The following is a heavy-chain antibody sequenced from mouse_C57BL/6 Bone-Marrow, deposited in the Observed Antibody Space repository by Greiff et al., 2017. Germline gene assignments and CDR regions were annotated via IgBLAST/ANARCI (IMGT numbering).Heavy chain of an antibody. D-gene: IGHD1-3*01. Sequence: EVKLMESGEGLVKPGGSLKLSCAASGFTFSSSAMSWVRQTPEKRLEWVAYISSGGDYIYYADTVKGRFTISRDNARNTLYQQMSSRKSEDTAMYYCTRDKGPAWFAYWGQGTLVTVAA. CDR3: TRDKGPAWFAY. CDR2: ISSGGDYI. J-gene: IGHJ3*01. CDR1: GFTFSSSA. V-gene: IGHV5-9-1*02.